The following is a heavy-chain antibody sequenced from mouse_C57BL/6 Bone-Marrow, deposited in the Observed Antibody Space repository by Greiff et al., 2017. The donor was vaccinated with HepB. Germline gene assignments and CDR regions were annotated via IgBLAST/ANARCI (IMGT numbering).Heavy chain of an antibody. V-gene: IGHV1-18*01. D-gene: IGHD1-1*01. Sequence: VQLQHSGPELVKPGASVKIPCKASGYTFTDYNMDWVKQSHGKSLEWIGDINPNNGGTIYNQKFKGKATLTVDKSSSTAYMELRSLTSEDTAVYYCERGDYYGSSPFAYWGQGTLVTVSA. CDR3: ERGDYYGSSPFAY. J-gene: IGHJ3*01. CDR2: INPNNGGT. CDR1: GYTFTDYN.